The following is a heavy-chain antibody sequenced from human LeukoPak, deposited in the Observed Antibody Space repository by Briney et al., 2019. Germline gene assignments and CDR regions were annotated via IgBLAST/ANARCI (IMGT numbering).Heavy chain of an antibody. V-gene: IGHV4-39*01. Sequence: SETLSLTCTVSGGSISSSSYYWGWIRQPPGKGLEWIGGIYYSGSTYYNPSLKSRVTISVDTSKNQFSLKLSSVTAADTAVYYCARLRGITIFGVARTGYFDYWGQGTLVTVSS. CDR2: IYYSGST. CDR3: ARLRGITIFGVARTGYFDY. D-gene: IGHD3-3*01. J-gene: IGHJ4*02. CDR1: GGSISSSSYY.